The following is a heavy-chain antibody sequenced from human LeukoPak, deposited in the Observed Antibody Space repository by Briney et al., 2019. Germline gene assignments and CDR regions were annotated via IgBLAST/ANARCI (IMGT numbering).Heavy chain of an antibody. D-gene: IGHD6-6*01. CDR1: GYTFTSYG. J-gene: IGHJ5*02. CDR2: ISGYNGNP. Sequence: ASVKVSCKASGYTFTSYGIIWVRQAPGQGLEWMGWISGYNGNPNYAQKLQGRVTMTTDTFTSTAYMELRSLRADDTAVYYCGRSYSSSHPDWFDPWGQGNLVTVSS. CDR3: GRSYSSSHPDWFDP. V-gene: IGHV1-18*01.